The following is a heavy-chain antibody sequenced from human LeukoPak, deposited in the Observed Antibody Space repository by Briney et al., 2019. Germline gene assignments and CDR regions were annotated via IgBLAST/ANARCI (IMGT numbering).Heavy chain of an antibody. CDR2: ISGSAGST. V-gene: IGHV3-23*01. CDR1: GLTFSSYA. J-gene: IGHJ5*02. CDR3: ATSPTFDP. Sequence: GGSLRLSCAASGLTFSSYAMSWVRQAPGKGLEWVSAISGSAGSTYYADSVKGRFTISRDNSKNTLYLQMNSLRAEDTAIYYCATSPTFDPWGQGTLVTVSS.